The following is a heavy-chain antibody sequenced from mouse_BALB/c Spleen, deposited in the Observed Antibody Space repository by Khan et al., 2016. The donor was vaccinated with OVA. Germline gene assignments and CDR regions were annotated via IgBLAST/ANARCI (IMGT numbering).Heavy chain of an antibody. CDR1: GYTFTSYT. CDR2: IIPSTVYT. V-gene: IGHV1-4*01. D-gene: IGHD1-1*01. CDR3: ARDFHYYGSRGAMDN. J-gene: IGHJ4*01. Sequence: QVRLQQSGAELARPGASVKMSCKASGYTFTSYTMHWVKQRPGQGLEWIGYIIPSTVYTNYNQKFKDKATLTADKSSSTAYMQLSSLTSEDSAVYYCARDFHYYGSRGAMDNWGQGTSVTVSS.